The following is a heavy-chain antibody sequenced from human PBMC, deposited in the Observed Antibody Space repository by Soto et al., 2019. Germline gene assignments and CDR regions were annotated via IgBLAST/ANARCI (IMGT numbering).Heavy chain of an antibody. V-gene: IGHV3-48*02. D-gene: IGHD1-26*01. Sequence: EVQLVESGGGLVQPGGSLRLSCAASGFTFSSYSMNWVRQAPGKGLEWGSYISSSSSTIYYADSVKGRFTISRDNAKNSLYLQMNSLRDEDTAVYYCATHSGSYYYFDYWGQGTLVTVSS. J-gene: IGHJ4*02. CDR1: GFTFSSYS. CDR3: ATHSGSYYYFDY. CDR2: ISSSSSTI.